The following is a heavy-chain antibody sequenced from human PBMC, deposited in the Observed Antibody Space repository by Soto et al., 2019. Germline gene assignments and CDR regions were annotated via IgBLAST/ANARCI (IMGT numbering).Heavy chain of an antibody. Sequence: QVQLVQSGAEVKKPGSSVKVSCKASGGTFSSFAISWVRQAPGQGLEWMGGIIPIFGTTNYAQKFQGRVTITAAASTGTAYMEVTTPRSEGTAVYYCARDRDHTYDYWGQGTLVSVSS. V-gene: IGHV1-69*01. CDR3: ARDRDHTYDY. CDR2: IIPIFGTT. J-gene: IGHJ4*02. CDR1: GGTFSSFA.